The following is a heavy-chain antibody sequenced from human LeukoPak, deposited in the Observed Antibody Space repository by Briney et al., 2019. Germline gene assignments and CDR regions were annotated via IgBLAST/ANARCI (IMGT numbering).Heavy chain of an antibody. CDR2: IYYSGST. D-gene: IGHD2-2*01. V-gene: IGHV4-59*12. J-gene: IGHJ3*02. CDR3: ARFPAAMGNDAFDI. CDR1: GGSISSYY. Sequence: SETLSLTCTVSGGSISSYYWSWIRQPPGKGLEWIGYIYYSGSTNYNPSLKSRVTISVDTSKNQFSLKLSSVTAADTAVYYCARFPAAMGNDAFDIWGQGTMVTVSS.